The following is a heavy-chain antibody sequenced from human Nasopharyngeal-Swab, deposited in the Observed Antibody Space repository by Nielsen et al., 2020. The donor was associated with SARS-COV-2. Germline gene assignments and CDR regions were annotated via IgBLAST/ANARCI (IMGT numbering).Heavy chain of an antibody. D-gene: IGHD3-3*01. CDR3: ARAYPDFWSGSNYYYMDV. V-gene: IGHV1-3*01. CDR1: GYTFTSYS. CDR2: INAGNGNT. J-gene: IGHJ6*03. Sequence: ASVKVSCKASGYTFTSYSMHWVRQAPRQRLEWMGWINAGNGNTKYSQKFQGRVTITRDTSASTAYMELSSLRSEDTAVYYCARAYPDFWSGSNYYYMDVWGKGTTVTVSS.